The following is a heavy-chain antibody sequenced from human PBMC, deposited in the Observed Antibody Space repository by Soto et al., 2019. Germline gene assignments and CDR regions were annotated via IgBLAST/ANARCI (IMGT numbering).Heavy chain of an antibody. J-gene: IGHJ4*02. CDR1: GFTFSDYY. V-gene: IGHV3-11*01. Sequence: PGGSLRLSCEASGFTFSDYYMTWIRQAPGRGLEWVSQISSSGSSIEYGDSVRGRFTISRDNARKSLYLQMSSLRVEDTAFYYCAREVNSDYYDSSGYYQYYFDYWGQGTLVTVSS. D-gene: IGHD3-22*01. CDR3: AREVNSDYYDSSGYYQYYFDY. CDR2: ISSSGSSI.